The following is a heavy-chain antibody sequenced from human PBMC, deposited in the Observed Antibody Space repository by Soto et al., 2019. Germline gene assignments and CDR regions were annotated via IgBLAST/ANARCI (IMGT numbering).Heavy chain of an antibody. D-gene: IGHD1-26*01. CDR2: TSSSSSYI. CDR1: GFPFSSYS. V-gene: IGHV3-21*01. J-gene: IGHJ6*02. CDR3: ATVAKKGIVPVNRVYYYEYGMDV. Sequence: GVSLRLSCAASGFPFSSYSMNWVRQAPGKGLEWVSSTSSSSSYIYYADSVKGRFTISRDNAKNSLYLQMNSLRAEDTAVYYCATVAKKGIVPVNRVYYYEYGMDVWGPGTTVNVAS.